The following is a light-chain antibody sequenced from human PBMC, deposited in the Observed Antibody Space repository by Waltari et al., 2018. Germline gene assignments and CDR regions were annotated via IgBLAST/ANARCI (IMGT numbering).Light chain of an antibody. CDR2: ENK. CDR3: GTWDNSLNAWV. Sequence: QSVLTQPPSVSAAPGQTVTIPCSGSYPHLGNNYVSWYQQLPGTAPRLVMYENKKRPSGIPDRFSGSKSGTSATLGITGLQTGDEADYYCGTWDNSLNAWVFGGGTKLTVL. V-gene: IGLV1-51*02. J-gene: IGLJ3*02. CDR1: YPHLGNNY.